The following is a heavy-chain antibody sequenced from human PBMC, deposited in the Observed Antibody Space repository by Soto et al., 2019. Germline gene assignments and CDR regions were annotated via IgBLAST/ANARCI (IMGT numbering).Heavy chain of an antibody. Sequence: EVQLVESGGGLIQPGGSLRLSCAASGFILSNYGMTWVRQAPGKGLEWVSYISRSRGIYYADSVKGRFSISRDDAKNWLYLQMNSLSAEDTAVYYCGRGSCSGSSCYGADFWGQGTLVTVSS. V-gene: IGHV3-48*01. D-gene: IGHD2-15*01. CDR3: GRGSCSGSSCYGADF. J-gene: IGHJ4*02. CDR2: ISRSRGI. CDR1: GFILSNYG.